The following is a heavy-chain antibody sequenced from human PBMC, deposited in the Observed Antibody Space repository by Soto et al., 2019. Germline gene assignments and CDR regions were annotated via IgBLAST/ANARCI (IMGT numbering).Heavy chain of an antibody. D-gene: IGHD3-10*01. CDR1: GFTFNNYA. CDR3: AAPGVAYYGSETYYGSETYYNSYYYNGLDV. J-gene: IGHJ6*02. V-gene: IGHV3-23*01. CDR2: ISRSGGST. Sequence: EVQLLESGGGLVQPGGSLRLSCAASGFTFNNYAMSWVRQAPGKGLEWASGISRSGGSTYYADFVKGRFTIPRDNSMNTLYQEMNNLRAEDTAVYYCAAPGVAYYGSETYYGSETYYNSYYYNGLDVWGQGTTVTVSS.